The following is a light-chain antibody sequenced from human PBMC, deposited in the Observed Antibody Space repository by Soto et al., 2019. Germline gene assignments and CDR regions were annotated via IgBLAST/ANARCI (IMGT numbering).Light chain of an antibody. CDR2: DVI. CDR3: SSYTSSSTLSYV. V-gene: IGLV2-14*01. Sequence: SALTQPASVSGAPGQAIIIPCPGTSSDVGGYNYVSWYQQHPGKAPKLMIYDVINRPSGVSNRFSGSKSGNTASLTISGLQAEDEADYYCSSYTSSSTLSYVFGTGTKVTVL. J-gene: IGLJ1*01. CDR1: SSDVGGYNY.